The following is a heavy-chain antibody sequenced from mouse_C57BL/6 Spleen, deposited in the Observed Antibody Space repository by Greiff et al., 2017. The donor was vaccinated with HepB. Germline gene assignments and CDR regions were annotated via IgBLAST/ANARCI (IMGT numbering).Heavy chain of an antibody. CDR3: ARGGLGRGGFDY. D-gene: IGHD4-1*01. Sequence: QVQLQQPGAELVKPGASVKLSCKASGYTFTSYWMHWVKQRPGQGLEWIGMIHPNSGSTNYNEKFKSKATMTVDKSSSTAYMQLSSLTSEDSAVYYCARGGLGRGGFDYWGQGTTLTVSS. CDR1: GYTFTSYW. CDR2: IHPNSGST. J-gene: IGHJ2*01. V-gene: IGHV1-64*01.